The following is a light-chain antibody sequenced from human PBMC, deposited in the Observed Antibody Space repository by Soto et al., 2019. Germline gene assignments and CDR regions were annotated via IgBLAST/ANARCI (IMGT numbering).Light chain of an antibody. J-gene: IGKJ1*01. V-gene: IGKV4-1*01. CDR1: QNVLYSSNNKNY. CDR2: WAS. Sequence: DIVLTPSPDSLDVSLGERATINCTSTQNVLYSSNNKNYVAWYQQKPGQPPKLLIYWASTRESGVPDRFSGSGSETDFTLTISSLQAEDVAVYYCQQDYSTPRTFGQGTKVEIK. CDR3: QQDYSTPRT.